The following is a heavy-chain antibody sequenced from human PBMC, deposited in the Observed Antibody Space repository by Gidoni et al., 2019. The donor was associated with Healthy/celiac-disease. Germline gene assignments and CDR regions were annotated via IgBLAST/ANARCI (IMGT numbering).Heavy chain of an antibody. V-gene: IGHV1-2*02. J-gene: IGHJ5*02. D-gene: IGHD2-2*01. CDR2: INPNSGGT. Sequence: QVQLVQSGAEVKKPGASVRVSCTASGYTFTDSYIHWVRQAPGQGLQWMGWINPNSGGTNYAQNFQGRVSMTRDTSITTAYMELSRLRSDDTALYYCARDIGRLSTSGPAAWFDPWGQGTLVTVS. CDR3: ARDIGRLSTSGPAAWFDP. CDR1: GYTFTDSY.